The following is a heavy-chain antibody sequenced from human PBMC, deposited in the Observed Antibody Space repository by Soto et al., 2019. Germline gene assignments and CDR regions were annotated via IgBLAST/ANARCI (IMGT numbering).Heavy chain of an antibody. CDR2: ISSSGDGT. D-gene: IGHD3-22*01. Sequence: GGSLRLSCAASGFTFNSYAMTWVRQAPGKGLEWVSIISSSGDGTYYVDSVKGRFTISRDNSKNTLYLQMNSLRAEDTAVYYCARESYYYDSSGNGIIDYWGQGTLVTVSS. J-gene: IGHJ4*02. V-gene: IGHV3-23*01. CDR1: GFTFNSYA. CDR3: ARESYYYDSSGNGIIDY.